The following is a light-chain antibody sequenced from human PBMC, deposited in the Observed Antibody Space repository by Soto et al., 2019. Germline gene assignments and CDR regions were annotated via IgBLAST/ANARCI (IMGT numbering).Light chain of an antibody. CDR3: AAWDDSLSGPV. Sequence: QLVLTQPPSASGTPGQRVTISCSGSSSNIGSNYVYWYQQVPGTAPNLLIYTNNQRPSGVPDRFSGSKSGTSASLAISGLRSEDEAAYYCAAWDDSLSGPVFGGGTKLTVL. CDR2: TNN. V-gene: IGLV1-47*02. CDR1: SSNIGSNY. J-gene: IGLJ3*02.